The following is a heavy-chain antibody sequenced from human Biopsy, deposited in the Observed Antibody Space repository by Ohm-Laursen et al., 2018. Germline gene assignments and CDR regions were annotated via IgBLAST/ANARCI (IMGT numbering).Heavy chain of an antibody. V-gene: IGHV4-4*07. D-gene: IGHD3-10*01. J-gene: IGHJ2*01. Sequence: SDTLSLTCIVSGGSISSHYWTWIRQPAGKGLEWIGHIYSSGSTNYYPSLKSRVTMSVDTSKNQFSLKLSSVTAADTAVYFCARQYYGSGMLLYFDLWGRGTLVTVSS. CDR2: IYSSGST. CDR1: GGSISSHY. CDR3: ARQYYGSGMLLYFDL.